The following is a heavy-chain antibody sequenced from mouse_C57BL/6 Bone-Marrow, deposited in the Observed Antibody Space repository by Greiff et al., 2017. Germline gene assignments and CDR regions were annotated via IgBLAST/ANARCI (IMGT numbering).Heavy chain of an antibody. J-gene: IGHJ3*01. CDR2: IYPGGGYT. CDR3: AREDCGGGLAY. CDR1: GYTFTNYW. V-gene: IGHV1-63*01. Sequence: QVQLQQSGAELVRPGTSVKMSCKASGYTFTNYWIGWAKQRPGHGLEWIGDIYPGGGYTNYNEKFKGKATLTADKSSSTAYMQFSSLTSEASAIYYCAREDCGGGLAYWGQGTLVTVSA.